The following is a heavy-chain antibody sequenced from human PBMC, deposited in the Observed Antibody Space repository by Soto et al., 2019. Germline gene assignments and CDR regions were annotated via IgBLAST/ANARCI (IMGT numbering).Heavy chain of an antibody. V-gene: IGHV5-51*01. CDR2: IYPGDSDT. D-gene: IGHD1-26*01. CDR3: AKTRTGGRDGFDF. CDR1: GYSFTTYW. J-gene: IGHJ3*01. Sequence: GESLKISCKGSGYSFTTYWTGWVRQMPGKGLEWMGIIYPGDSDTRYSPSFQGQVTISADKSINTAYLQWSSLKASDTAMFYCAKTRTGGRDGFDFWGQGTMVTVSS.